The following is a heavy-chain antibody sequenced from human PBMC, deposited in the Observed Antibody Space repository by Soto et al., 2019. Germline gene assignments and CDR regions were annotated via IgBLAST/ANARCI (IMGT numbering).Heavy chain of an antibody. CDR3: ARDRWFESSYAFDL. V-gene: IGHV3-33*01. CDR2: IWYDGSDK. D-gene: IGHD3-22*01. Sequence: QGQLVESGGGVVQPGRSLRLSCAASGFTFSTYGIHWVRQAPGKGLEWVTVIWYDGSDKYYADSMKGRFTNSKDNYKNTVDLQMSSLRVEDTAIYYCARDRWFESSYAFDLWGQGTMVTVSS. J-gene: IGHJ3*01. CDR1: GFTFSTYG.